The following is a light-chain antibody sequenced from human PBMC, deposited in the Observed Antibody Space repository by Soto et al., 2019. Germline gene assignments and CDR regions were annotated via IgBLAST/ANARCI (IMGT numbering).Light chain of an antibody. J-gene: IGKJ2*01. Sequence: EIVLTQSPGTLSLSPGEGATLSCRASQSIGGDLAWYQQKPGQAPRLLIYGASTRATGIPARFSGSGSGTEFTLTISSLQSEDFAVYYCQQYNKWPLFTFGQGTKVDIK. CDR1: QSIGGD. CDR3: QQYNKWPLFT. CDR2: GAS. V-gene: IGKV3-15*01.